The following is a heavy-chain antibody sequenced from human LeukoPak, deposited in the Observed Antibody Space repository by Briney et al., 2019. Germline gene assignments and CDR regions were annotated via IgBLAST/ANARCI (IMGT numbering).Heavy chain of an antibody. CDR1: GGSISSSSYY. Sequence: SETLSLTCTVSGGSISSSSYYWDWIRQSPGKGLEWIGNIYYDGSTHYNPSLKSRVTISVDTSKNQFSLKLSSVTAADTALYYCARQGEYTTSLGRKQFDYWGQGTLSPSPQ. CDR3: ARQGEYTTSLGRKQFDY. CDR2: IYYDGST. D-gene: IGHD3-16*01. J-gene: IGHJ4*02. V-gene: IGHV4-39*01.